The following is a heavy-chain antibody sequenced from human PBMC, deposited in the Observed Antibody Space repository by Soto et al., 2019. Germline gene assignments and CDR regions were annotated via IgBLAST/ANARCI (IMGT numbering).Heavy chain of an antibody. CDR2: INPNSGGT. D-gene: IGHD3-22*01. CDR1: GYTFTGYY. CDR3: ARPYDSSGYYALDY. J-gene: IGHJ4*02. V-gene: IGHV1-2*04. Sequence: GASVKVSCKASGYTFTGYYMHWVRQAPGQGLEWMGWINPNSGGTNYAQKFQGWVTMTRDTSISTAYMELSRLRSDDTAVYYCARPYDSSGYYALDYWGQGTLVTVSS.